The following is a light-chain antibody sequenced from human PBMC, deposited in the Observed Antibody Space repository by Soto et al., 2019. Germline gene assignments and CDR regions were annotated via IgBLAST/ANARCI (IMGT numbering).Light chain of an antibody. CDR1: QSISTY. Sequence: DIQMTQSPSSLSASVGDRVTITCRASQSISTYLNWYQQRPGKAPKLLIYSAFSLQSGVPLRFSGSGSGTDFTLTISSLQSEDFVVYYCQQYNNWPLTFGQGTKV. V-gene: IGKV1-39*01. CDR3: QQYNNWPLT. J-gene: IGKJ1*01. CDR2: SAF.